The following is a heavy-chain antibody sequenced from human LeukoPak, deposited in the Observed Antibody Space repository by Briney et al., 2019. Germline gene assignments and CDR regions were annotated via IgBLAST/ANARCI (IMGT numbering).Heavy chain of an antibody. J-gene: IGHJ3*02. CDR2: ISYDGTVT. Sequence: GGSLRLSCAASGFTFSSYSMNWVRQAPGKGLEWVTVISYDGTVTHYADSVKGRFTISRDDAKNSLYLQMNSLRAEDTAVYYCARDTAYAFDIWGQGTMVTVSS. D-gene: IGHD5-18*01. V-gene: IGHV3-30*03. CDR1: GFTFSSYS. CDR3: ARDTAYAFDI.